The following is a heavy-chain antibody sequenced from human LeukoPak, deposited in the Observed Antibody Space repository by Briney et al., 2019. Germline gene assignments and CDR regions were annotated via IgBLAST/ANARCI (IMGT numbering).Heavy chain of an antibody. J-gene: IGHJ3*02. D-gene: IGHD4-11*01. CDR2: ISGSRSTI. CDR1: GFPFSSYS. V-gene: IGHV3-48*01. Sequence: GGSLELSCEASGFPFSSYSMNWVRRAPGKGREWVSYISGSRSTIYYADSVKGRFTISRDNAKNSLYLQMNSLRAEDTAVYYCAKDRPPYSNYKFDAFDIWGQGTMVTVSS. CDR3: AKDRPPYSNYKFDAFDI.